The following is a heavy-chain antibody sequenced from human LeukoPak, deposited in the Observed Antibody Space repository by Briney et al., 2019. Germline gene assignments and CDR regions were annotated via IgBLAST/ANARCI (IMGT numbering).Heavy chain of an antibody. D-gene: IGHD2-2*03. V-gene: IGHV3-73*01. J-gene: IGHJ6*02. Sequence: GGSLRLSCAASGFTFSGSAMHWVRQASGEGLEWVGRIRSKANSYATAYAASVKGRFTISRDDSKNTAYLQMNSLKTEDTAVYYCTRHGWGMDVWGQGTTVTVSS. CDR3: TRHGWGMDV. CDR1: GFTFSGSA. CDR2: IRSKANSYAT.